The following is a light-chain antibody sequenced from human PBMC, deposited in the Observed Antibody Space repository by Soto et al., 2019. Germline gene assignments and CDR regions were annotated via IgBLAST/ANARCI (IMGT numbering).Light chain of an antibody. CDR3: QQYNSYPWT. CDR1: QSISSW. V-gene: IGKV1-5*03. Sequence: DIQMTQSPSTLSASVGDRVTITCRASQSISSWLAWYQQKTGKAPKLLIDEASSLESGGPSRFSGSGTGTEFPLTISSLQPDDFATYYCQQYNSYPWTFGQETKLEIK. CDR2: EAS. J-gene: IGKJ1*01.